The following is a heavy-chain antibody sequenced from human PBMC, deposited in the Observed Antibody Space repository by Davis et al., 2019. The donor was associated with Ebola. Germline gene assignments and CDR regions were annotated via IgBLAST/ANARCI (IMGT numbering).Heavy chain of an antibody. CDR2: IRFDGSGE. Sequence: GESLKISCAASGFIFSNYGMHWIRQAPGKGLEWLAVIRFDGSGEYYADSVKGRFTISRDNPKNTLYLQMSSLRAEDTALYYCAKVGTMMTPGQQDYWYFDLWGRGTLVTVSS. CDR1: GFIFSNYG. D-gene: IGHD3-22*01. V-gene: IGHV3-30*02. CDR3: AKVGTMMTPGQQDYWYFDL. J-gene: IGHJ2*01.